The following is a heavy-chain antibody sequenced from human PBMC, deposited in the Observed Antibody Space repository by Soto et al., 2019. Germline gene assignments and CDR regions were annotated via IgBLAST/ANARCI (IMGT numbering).Heavy chain of an antibody. J-gene: IGHJ4*01. CDR2: INHSGST. D-gene: IGHD2-8*01. V-gene: IGHV4-34*01. CDR3: PRGNGRNLAY. Sequence: QGKGLEWIGEINHSGSTNYTPSLKSRVTISVDPSKNPFSLKLSSVTAASPPVYYCPRGNGRNLAYWAHGTPVTVSS.